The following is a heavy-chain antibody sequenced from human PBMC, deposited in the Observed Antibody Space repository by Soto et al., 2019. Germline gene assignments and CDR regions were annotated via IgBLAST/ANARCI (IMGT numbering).Heavy chain of an antibody. J-gene: IGHJ4*02. CDR3: AKDTGDNWPYYFDY. V-gene: IGHV3-23*01. CDR2: INVSGGST. Sequence: GGSLRLSCAASGFTFNNYAMSWVRQAPGKGLEWVSGINVSGGSTYYADSVKGRFTISRDNSKNTLYLQMNSLRADDTAVYYCAKDTGDNWPYYFDYWGQGTLVTVSS. D-gene: IGHD1-1*01. CDR1: GFTFNNYA.